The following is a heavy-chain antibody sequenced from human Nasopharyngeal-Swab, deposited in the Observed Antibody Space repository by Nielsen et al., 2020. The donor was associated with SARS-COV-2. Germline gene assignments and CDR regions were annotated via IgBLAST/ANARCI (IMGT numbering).Heavy chain of an antibody. CDR3: AREGSERGGAFDI. J-gene: IGHJ3*02. CDR2: ISPDGTST. D-gene: IGHD1-1*01. V-gene: IGHV3-74*01. CDR1: GVTFSRSW. Sequence: GGSLRLSCAASGVTFSRSWMHWVRQAPGRGPVWVARISPDGTSTSYADSVKGRFTIPRDEPKDTVYLEMNSLRVDDTAIYYCAREGSERGGAFDIWGQGTMVAVSS.